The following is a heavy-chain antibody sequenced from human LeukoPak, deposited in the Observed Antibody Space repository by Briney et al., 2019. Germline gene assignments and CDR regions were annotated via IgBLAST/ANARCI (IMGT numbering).Heavy chain of an antibody. CDR2: LRGNGDA. CDR3: AKASWVSTADAVS. V-gene: IGHV3-23*01. CDR1: GFTFSSYA. J-gene: IGHJ4*02. Sequence: GSLTLSCVASGFTFSSYAMSWVREPPARGLEWVSSLRGNGDAFYADSVKGRFTLSRDESRNTVYLQLNKLRVEDTAIYYCAKASWVSTADAVSWGQGTVVTASS. D-gene: IGHD3-16*01.